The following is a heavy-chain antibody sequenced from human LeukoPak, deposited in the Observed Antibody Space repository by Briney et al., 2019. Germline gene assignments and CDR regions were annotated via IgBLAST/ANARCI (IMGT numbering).Heavy chain of an antibody. CDR1: GFTFSSYA. CDR3: ARDVRGYSYGSCYYYYYYMDV. J-gene: IGHJ6*03. D-gene: IGHD5-18*01. CDR2: ISSNGGST. Sequence: GGSLILSCAASGFTFSSYAMHWVRQAPGKGLEYVSAISSNGGSTYYANSVKGRFTISRDNSKNTLYLQMGSLRAEDMAVYYCARDVRGYSYGSCYYYYYYMDVWGKGTTVTVSS. V-gene: IGHV3-64*01.